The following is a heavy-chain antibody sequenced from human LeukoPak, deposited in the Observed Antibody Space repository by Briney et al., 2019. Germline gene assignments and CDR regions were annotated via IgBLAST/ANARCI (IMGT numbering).Heavy chain of an antibody. Sequence: ASVKVSCKASGYTFTGYYMHWVRQAPGQGLEWMGWINPNSGGTNYAQKFQGWVTMTRDTSVSTAYMELSRLRSDDTAVYYCERDRIPSGYGMDVWGKGTTVTVSS. V-gene: IGHV1-2*04. CDR3: ERDRIPSGYGMDV. J-gene: IGHJ6*04. D-gene: IGHD5-18*01. CDR1: GYTFTGYY. CDR2: INPNSGGT.